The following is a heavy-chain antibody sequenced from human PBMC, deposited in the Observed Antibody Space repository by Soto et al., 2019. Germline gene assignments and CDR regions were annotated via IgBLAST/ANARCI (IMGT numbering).Heavy chain of an antibody. CDR1: GGTFSNYA. CDR3: AKDIGFQQHLFVFDN. J-gene: IGHJ4*02. V-gene: IGHV1-69*01. CDR2: ILPIFTTA. D-gene: IGHD6-13*01. Sequence: QVQLVQSGAEVKKPGSSVKVSCKASGGTFSNYAFSWVRQAPGQGLEWMGGILPIFTTATYAPKFQDRVTITADESTSTVYMDLSSLRSEDTALYYCAKDIGFQQHLFVFDNWGQGTLVTVSS.